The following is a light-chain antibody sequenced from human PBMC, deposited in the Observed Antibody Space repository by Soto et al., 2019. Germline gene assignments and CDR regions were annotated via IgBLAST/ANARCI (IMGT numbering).Light chain of an antibody. V-gene: IGLV6-57*02. CDR3: QSSDSNNHVV. CDR1: SGTIVANY. Sequence: NFMLAQPHSVSESLGKTVTISCTGSSGTIVANYVQWYQQRPGSAPTTVIFEDTQRPSGVPDRFSGSIDRSSNSASLTISGLKTEDEADYFCQSSDSNNHVVFGGGTKLTVL. J-gene: IGLJ2*01. CDR2: EDT.